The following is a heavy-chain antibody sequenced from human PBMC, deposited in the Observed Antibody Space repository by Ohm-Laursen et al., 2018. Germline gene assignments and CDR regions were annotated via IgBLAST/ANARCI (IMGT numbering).Heavy chain of an antibody. CDR2: IYYTGST. CDR3: ARGFSGWWGRIDY. J-gene: IGHJ4*02. CDR1: GGSISSTSYY. Sequence: SDTLSLTCTVSGGSISSTSYYWGWIRQPPGKGLEWIGSIYYTGSTYFNPSLQSRVTISVDTSKNQFSLNLSSVTAADTAVYYCARGFSGWWGRIDYWGQGILVTVSS. D-gene: IGHD6-19*01. V-gene: IGHV4-39*01.